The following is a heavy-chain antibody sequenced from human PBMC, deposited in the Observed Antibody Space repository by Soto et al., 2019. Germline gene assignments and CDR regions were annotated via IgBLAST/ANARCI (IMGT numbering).Heavy chain of an antibody. J-gene: IGHJ6*02. CDR3: ARGGRYCSSTSCYVPYYSGMDV. D-gene: IGHD2-2*01. CDR1: GGSFSGYY. Sequence: LSLTCAVYGGSFSGYYWSWIRQPPGKGLEWIGEINHSGSTNYNPSLKSRVTISVDTSKNQFSLKLSSVTAADTAVYYCARGGRYCSSTSCYVPYYSGMDVWGQGTTVTVSS. V-gene: IGHV4-34*01. CDR2: INHSGST.